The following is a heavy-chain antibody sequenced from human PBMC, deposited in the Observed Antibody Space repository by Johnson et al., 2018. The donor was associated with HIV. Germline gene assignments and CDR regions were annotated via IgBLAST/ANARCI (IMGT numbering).Heavy chain of an antibody. Sequence: QVQLVESGGGVVQPGRSLRLSCAASGFTFSSYAMHWVRQAPGKGLEWVAVICYDGSNKYYADSVKGRFTISRDNSNNTLYLQMNSLRAEDTAVYYCAKERSWAFDIWGQGTMVTVSS. CDR2: ICYDGSNK. V-gene: IGHV3-30*04. CDR1: GFTFSSYA. D-gene: IGHD7-27*01. J-gene: IGHJ3*02. CDR3: AKERSWAFDI.